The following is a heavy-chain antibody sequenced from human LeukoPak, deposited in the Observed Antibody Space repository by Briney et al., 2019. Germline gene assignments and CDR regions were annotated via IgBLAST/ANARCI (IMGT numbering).Heavy chain of an antibody. CDR2: ISGSGGST. D-gene: IGHD6-19*01. Sequence: GGSLRLSCAASEFSVGSNYVTWVRQAPGKGLEWVSAISGSGGSTYYADSVKGRFTISRDNSKNTLYLQMNSLRAEDTAVYYCAKGYSSGWGRAFDIWGQGTMVTVSS. J-gene: IGHJ3*02. V-gene: IGHV3-23*01. CDR1: EFSVGSNY. CDR3: AKGYSSGWGRAFDI.